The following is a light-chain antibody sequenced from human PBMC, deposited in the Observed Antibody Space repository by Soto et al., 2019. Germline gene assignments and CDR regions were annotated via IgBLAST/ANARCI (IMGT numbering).Light chain of an antibody. J-gene: IGKJ5*01. V-gene: IGKV1-8*01. CDR3: QQYDSLPIT. Sequence: AIRMTQSPSSLSASTGDRVTITCRASQGISSYLAWYQQKPGKAPKLLIYAASTLQSGVPSRFSGSGSGTDFTFTISNLQPEDIATYYCQQYDSLPITFGQGTRLEIK. CDR2: AAS. CDR1: QGISSY.